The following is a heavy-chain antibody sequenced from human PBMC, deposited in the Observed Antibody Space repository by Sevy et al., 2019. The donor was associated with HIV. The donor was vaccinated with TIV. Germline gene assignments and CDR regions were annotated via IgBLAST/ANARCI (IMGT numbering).Heavy chain of an antibody. Sequence: GGSLRLSCAASGLSFSSYGMHWVRQAPGKGLEGVAVIWSDGTNKYYADSVKGRFTISRDISKNMLYLQMNSLRAEDTAVYYCARDGGRGSYIPGYYYYYGMDVWGQGTTVTVSS. D-gene: IGHD1-26*01. CDR2: IWSDGTNK. J-gene: IGHJ6*02. CDR3: ARDGGRGSYIPGYYYYYGMDV. V-gene: IGHV3-33*01. CDR1: GLSFSSYG.